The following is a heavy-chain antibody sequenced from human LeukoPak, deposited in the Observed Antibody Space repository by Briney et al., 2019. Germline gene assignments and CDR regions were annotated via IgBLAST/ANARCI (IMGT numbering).Heavy chain of an antibody. CDR1: GGSFSGYY. Sequence: PSETLSLTCAVYGGSFSGYYWSWIRQPPGKGLEWIGEINHSGSTNYNPSLKSRVTISVDTSKNQFSLKLSSVTAAGTAVYYCARVRIAALGGFYYYYYMDVWGKGTTVTVSS. V-gene: IGHV4-34*01. CDR3: ARVRIAALGGFYYYYYMDV. J-gene: IGHJ6*03. D-gene: IGHD6-6*01. CDR2: INHSGST.